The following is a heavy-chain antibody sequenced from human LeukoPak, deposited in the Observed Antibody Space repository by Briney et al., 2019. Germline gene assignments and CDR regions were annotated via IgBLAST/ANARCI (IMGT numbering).Heavy chain of an antibody. Sequence: SETLSLTCTVSGGSISSYYWSWIRQPPGKGLEWIGYIYYSGSTNYNPSLKSRVTISVDTSKNQFSLKLSSVTAADTAVYYCVREYGNSFDYWGQGTLVTVSS. CDR3: VREYGNSFDY. CDR2: IYYSGST. V-gene: IGHV4-59*01. J-gene: IGHJ4*02. D-gene: IGHD4-17*01. CDR1: GGSISSYY.